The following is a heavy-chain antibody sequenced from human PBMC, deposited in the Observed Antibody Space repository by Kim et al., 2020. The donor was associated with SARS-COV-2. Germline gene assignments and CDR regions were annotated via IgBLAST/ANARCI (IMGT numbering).Heavy chain of an antibody. CDR1: GASFSDHN. CDR2: SNENGKT. Sequence: SETLSLTCAVYGASFSDHNWSWLRHPHGKGLELIGESNENGKTNFNPSLKSRVMMSVDASNNKFSVNVTSVTAADPAICYCATFSGTHSSNVFDTWSPGTMIIVSS. J-gene: IGHJ3*02. D-gene: IGHD1-26*01. V-gene: IGHV4-34*01. CDR3: ATFSGTHSSNVFDT.